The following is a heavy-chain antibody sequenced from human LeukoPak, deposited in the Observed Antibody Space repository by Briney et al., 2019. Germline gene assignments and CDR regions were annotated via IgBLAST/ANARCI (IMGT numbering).Heavy chain of an antibody. CDR2: ISSDGNNQ. D-gene: IGHD3-16*01. Sequence: GGSLRLSCAASGFTFSSNAMNWVRQAPGKGLEWVAVISSDGNNQYYADSVKGRFTISRDNSRNTLYLQMNSLRAEDTAVYYCAREWGDGSLDYWGQGTLVTVSS. J-gene: IGHJ4*02. V-gene: IGHV3-30-3*01. CDR3: AREWGDGSLDY. CDR1: GFTFSSNA.